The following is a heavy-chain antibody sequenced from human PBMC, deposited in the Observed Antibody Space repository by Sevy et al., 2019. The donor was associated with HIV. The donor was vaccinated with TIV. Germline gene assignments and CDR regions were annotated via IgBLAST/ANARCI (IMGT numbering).Heavy chain of an antibody. D-gene: IGHD2-21*01. J-gene: IGHJ4*02. CDR2: IWFDGSKK. CDR1: GFTFSRYG. CDR3: AKDLYAGDVISNFDS. V-gene: IGHV3-33*06. Sequence: GGSLRLSCAASGFTFSRYGIHWVRRAPGKGLEWVAGIWFDGSKKFYVESVKGRFTISRDNSKKMLYLQMNSLRAEDTAVYYCAKDLYAGDVISNFDSWGQGTLVTVSS.